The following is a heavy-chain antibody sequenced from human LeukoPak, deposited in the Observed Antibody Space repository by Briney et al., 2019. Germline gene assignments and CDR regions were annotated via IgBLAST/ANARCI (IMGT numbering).Heavy chain of an antibody. CDR1: GGTFNSYA. CDR3: ARDRTSYYDSRGYTFDY. J-gene: IGHJ4*02. Sequence: SVKVSCKTSGGTFNSYAISWVRQAPGQGLEWMGGITAIFRTTNYAQKFQGRVTITRDTSASTAYMELSSLRSEDTAVYYCARDRTSYYDSRGYTFDYWGQGTLVIVSS. V-gene: IGHV1-69*05. CDR2: ITAIFRTT. D-gene: IGHD3-22*01.